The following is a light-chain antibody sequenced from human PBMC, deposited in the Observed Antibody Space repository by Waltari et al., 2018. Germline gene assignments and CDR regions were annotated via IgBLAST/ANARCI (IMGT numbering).Light chain of an antibody. CDR3: SSYAGNNNLV. J-gene: IGLJ2*01. Sequence: QSALTQPPSASGSPGQSVTISCPGTSSDVGSYNRVSWYQQPPGTAPKLMIYEVNKRPSGVPDRFSGSKSGNTASLTVSGLQAEDEADYYCSSYAGNNNLVFGGGTKLTVL. CDR2: EVN. V-gene: IGLV2-8*01. CDR1: SSDVGSYNR.